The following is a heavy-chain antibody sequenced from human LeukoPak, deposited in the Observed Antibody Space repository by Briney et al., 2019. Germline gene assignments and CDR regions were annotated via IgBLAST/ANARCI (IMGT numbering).Heavy chain of an antibody. CDR3: VNQISGWVY. D-gene: IGHD6-19*01. V-gene: IGHV3-64D*06. Sequence: GGSLRLSCAASGFTSSGFWMNWVRQAPGKGLEYVSGSSSNGGSTYYADSVKGRFTISRDNSKNTLYLQMSSLRPEDTAVYYCVNQISGWVYWGQGALVTVSS. CDR1: GFTSSGFW. J-gene: IGHJ4*02. CDR2: SSSNGGST.